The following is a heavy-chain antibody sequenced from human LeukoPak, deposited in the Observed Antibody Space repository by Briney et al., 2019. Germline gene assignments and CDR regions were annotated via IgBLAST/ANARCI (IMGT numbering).Heavy chain of an antibody. CDR2: IRYDGTNK. D-gene: IGHD6-13*01. Sequence: GGSLRLSCAASGFNLSRYGMHWVRQAPGKGLEWVAFIRYDGTNKYYADSVKGRFTISRDNSKNTLYLQMNSLRAEDTAVYYCAREPTYSSSWYTSCDYWGQGTLVTVSS. CDR1: GFNLSRYG. CDR3: AREPTYSSSWYTSCDY. V-gene: IGHV3-30*02. J-gene: IGHJ4*02.